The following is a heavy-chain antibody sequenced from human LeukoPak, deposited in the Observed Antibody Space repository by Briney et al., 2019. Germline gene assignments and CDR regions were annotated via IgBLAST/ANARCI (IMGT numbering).Heavy chain of an antibody. J-gene: IGHJ4*02. D-gene: IGHD6-19*01. CDR3: ARHGYTSGWVRS. CDR2: IYSGGST. V-gene: IGHV3-53*01. Sequence: GGSLRLSCEAPGFTVSSNYMSWVRQAPGKGLEWVSVIYSGGSTYYADSVKGRFTISRGNSKNTLYLQMNSLRAEDTAIYYCARHGYTSGWVRSWGQGTLVTVST. CDR1: GFTVSSNY.